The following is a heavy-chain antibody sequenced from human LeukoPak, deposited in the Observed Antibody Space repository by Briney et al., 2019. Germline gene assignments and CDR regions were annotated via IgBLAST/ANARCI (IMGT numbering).Heavy chain of an antibody. CDR1: GFTFTTYT. Sequence: ASVKVSCKASGFTFTTYTINWVRQAPGQGLEWMGWINTNTGNPTYAQGSAGRFVFSLDTSVSTAYLQISSLKAEDTAVYYCARDYTIAVGTTTYLQHWGQGTLVTVSS. CDR2: INTNTGNP. J-gene: IGHJ1*01. CDR3: ARDYTIAVGTTTYLQH. D-gene: IGHD1-14*01. V-gene: IGHV7-4-1*02.